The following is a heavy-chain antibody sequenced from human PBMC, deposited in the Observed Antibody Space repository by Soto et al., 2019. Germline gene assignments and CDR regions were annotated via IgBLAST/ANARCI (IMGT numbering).Heavy chain of an antibody. Sequence: SETLSLTCTVSGGSISSYYWSWIRQPPGEGLEWIGHIFDSGTTYTNPSLRSQVAISLDTSKNHFSLTLSSVTAADTAVYYCARGPSGDKVQYWGQGALVTVSS. CDR2: IFDSGTT. V-gene: IGHV4-30-4*01. CDR1: GGSISSYY. J-gene: IGHJ4*02. CDR3: ARGPSGDKVQY. D-gene: IGHD7-27*01.